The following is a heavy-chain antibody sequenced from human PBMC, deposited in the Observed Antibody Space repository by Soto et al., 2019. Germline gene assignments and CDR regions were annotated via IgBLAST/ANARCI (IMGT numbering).Heavy chain of an antibody. V-gene: IGHV4-31*03. CDR1: GGSISSGGYY. D-gene: IGHD3-22*01. CDR2: IYYSGST. Sequence: SETLSLTCTVSGGSISSGGYYWSWIRQHPGKGLEWIGYIYYSGSTYYNKSLKSRVTISVDTSKKQFSLKMSSVTAADTAVYYCARTSYDSSGTAADPWGQGTLVTVSS. J-gene: IGHJ5*02. CDR3: ARTSYDSSGTAADP.